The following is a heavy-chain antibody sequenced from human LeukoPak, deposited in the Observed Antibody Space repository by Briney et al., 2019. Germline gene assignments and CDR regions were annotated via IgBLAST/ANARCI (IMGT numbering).Heavy chain of an antibody. V-gene: IGHV3-21*01. CDR2: ISSSSSYI. Sequence: PGGSLRLSCAASGFTFSSYSMNWVRQAPGKGLEWVSSISSSSSYIYYADSVKGRFTISRDNAKNSLYLQMNSLRAEDTAVYYCARDSPLTAFAFDIWGQGTMVTVSS. D-gene: IGHD3-9*01. CDR1: GFTFSSYS. J-gene: IGHJ3*02. CDR3: ARDSPLTAFAFDI.